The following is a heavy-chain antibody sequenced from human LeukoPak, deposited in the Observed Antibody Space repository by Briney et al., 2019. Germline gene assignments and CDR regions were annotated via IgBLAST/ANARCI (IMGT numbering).Heavy chain of an antibody. CDR1: GYTFTDYY. CDR3: AKGYSYGRKLNY. D-gene: IGHD5-18*01. V-gene: IGHV1-69-2*01. CDR2: VDPEDGET. Sequence: ASVKISCKVSGYTFTDYYMHWVQQAPGKGLEWMGLVDPEDGETIYAEKFQGRVTITADTTTDTAYMELSSLRSEDTAVYYCAKGYSYGRKLNYWGQGTLVTVSS. J-gene: IGHJ4*02.